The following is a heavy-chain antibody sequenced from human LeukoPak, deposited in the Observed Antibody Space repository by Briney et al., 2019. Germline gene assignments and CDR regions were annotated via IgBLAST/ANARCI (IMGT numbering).Heavy chain of an antibody. V-gene: IGHV4-31*03. Sequence: SETLSLTCTVSGGSISSGGYYWSWIRQHPGKGLEWIGYIYYSGSTYYNPSLKSRVTISVDTSKNQFSLKLSSVTAADTAVYYCARDYRRDGYIQNDAFDIWGQGTMVTVSS. CDR2: IYYSGST. CDR1: GGSISSGGYY. D-gene: IGHD5-24*01. CDR3: ARDYRRDGYIQNDAFDI. J-gene: IGHJ3*02.